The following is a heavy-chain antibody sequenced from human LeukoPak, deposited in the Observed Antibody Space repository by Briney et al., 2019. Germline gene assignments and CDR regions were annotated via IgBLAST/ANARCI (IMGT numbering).Heavy chain of an antibody. Sequence: GGSLRLSCAASGFNFSNYGMSWVRQAPGKGLEWVSVISGSGVSTYYADSVKGRFTISRDNFKNTLYLQMNSLRAEDTAVYYCAKGRIVGATSVDYWGQGTLVTVSS. D-gene: IGHD1-26*01. V-gene: IGHV3-23*01. CDR2: ISGSGVST. CDR3: AKGRIVGATSVDY. CDR1: GFNFSNYG. J-gene: IGHJ4*02.